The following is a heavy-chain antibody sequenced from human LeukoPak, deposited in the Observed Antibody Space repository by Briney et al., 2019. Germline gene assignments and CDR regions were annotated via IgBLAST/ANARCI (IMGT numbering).Heavy chain of an antibody. CDR3: ASLWFGESTPGNWFDP. D-gene: IGHD3-10*01. CDR1: GGSFSGYY. J-gene: IGHJ5*02. CDR2: INHSGST. Sequence: PSETLSLTCAVYGGSFSGYYWSWIRQPPGEGLEWIGEINHSGSTNYNPSLKSRVTISVDTSKNQFSLKLSSVTAADTAVYYCASLWFGESTPGNWFDPWGQGTLVTVSS. V-gene: IGHV4-34*01.